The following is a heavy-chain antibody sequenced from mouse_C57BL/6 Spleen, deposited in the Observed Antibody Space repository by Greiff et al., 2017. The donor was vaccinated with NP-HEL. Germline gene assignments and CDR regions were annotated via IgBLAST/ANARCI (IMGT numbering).Heavy chain of an antibody. D-gene: IGHD1-1*01. CDR2: LDPSDSYP. CDR1: GYTFTSYW. J-gene: IGHJ2*01. Sequence: VQLQQPGAELVKPGASVKLSCKASGYTFTSYWMQWVKQRPGQGLEWIGELDPSDSYPNYNQKFKGKATLTVDTASRTAYMQLSSLTSEDSAVYYWAYGSSNAFGDWGQGTTLTVSS. CDR3: AYGSSNAFGD. V-gene: IGHV1-50*01.